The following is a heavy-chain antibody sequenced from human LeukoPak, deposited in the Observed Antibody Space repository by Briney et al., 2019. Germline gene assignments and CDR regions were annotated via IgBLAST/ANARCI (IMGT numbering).Heavy chain of an antibody. CDR3: ARDRYSGYDILTGYFDY. D-gene: IGHD3-9*01. J-gene: IGHJ4*02. Sequence: ASVKVSCKASGYTFTSYGISWVRQASGQGLEWMGWISAYNGNTNHAQKLQGRVTMTTDTSTSTAYMELRSLRSDDTAVYYCARDRYSGYDILTGYFDYWGQGTLVTVSS. CDR1: GYTFTSYG. V-gene: IGHV1-18*01. CDR2: ISAYNGNT.